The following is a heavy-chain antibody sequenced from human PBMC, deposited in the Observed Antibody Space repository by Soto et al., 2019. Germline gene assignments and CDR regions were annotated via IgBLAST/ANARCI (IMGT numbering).Heavy chain of an antibody. V-gene: IGHV4-34*01. D-gene: IGHD2-8*02. CDR2: INHSGST. Sequence: SETLSLTCAVYGGSFSGYYWTWIRQPPGTGLELIGEINHSGSTNYNPSLKSRVTISVDTSKNQFSLKLTSVTAADTAVYYCARDKITGLFDYWGQRTLVTVSS. J-gene: IGHJ4*02. CDR1: GGSFSGYY. CDR3: ARDKITGLFDY.